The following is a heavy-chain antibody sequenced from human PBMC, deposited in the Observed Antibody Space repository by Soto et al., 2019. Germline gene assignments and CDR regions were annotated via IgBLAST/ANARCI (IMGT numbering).Heavy chain of an antibody. CDR3: VSSRYSYGYGFDY. CDR1: GFTFSSYA. Sequence: PGGSLSLSCAASGFTFSSYAMHWVRQAPGKGLEWVAVISYDGSNKYYADSVKGRFTISRDNSKNTLYLQMNSLRAEDTAVYYCVSSRYSYGYGFDYWGQGTLVTVSS. J-gene: IGHJ4*02. V-gene: IGHV3-30-3*01. CDR2: ISYDGSNK. D-gene: IGHD5-18*01.